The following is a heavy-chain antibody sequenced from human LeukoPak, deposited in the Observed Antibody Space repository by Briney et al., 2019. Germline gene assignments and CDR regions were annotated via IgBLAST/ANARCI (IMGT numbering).Heavy chain of an antibody. J-gene: IGHJ4*02. Sequence: GRSLRLSCAASGFTFSTYGMHWVRQAPGKGLEWAALISYDGSNNYYADSVKGRFTISRNNSKNTLYLQMNSLRAEDTAVYYCASETQGAVATPFDYWGQGTLVTVSS. D-gene: IGHD5-12*01. CDR1: GFTFSTYG. V-gene: IGHV3-30*03. CDR2: ISYDGSNN. CDR3: ASETQGAVATPFDY.